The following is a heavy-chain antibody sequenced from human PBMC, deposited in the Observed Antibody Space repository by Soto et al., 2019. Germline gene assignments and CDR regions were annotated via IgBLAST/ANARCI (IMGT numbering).Heavy chain of an antibody. CDR3: ARSVFP. Sequence: TLSLTCTVSGGSISSGGYYWNWIRQHPGKGLEWIGYIYYIGSTYYNPSLKSRVTISLDTSKNQFSLKLSTVTAADTAVYYCARSVFPWGQGTLVTVSS. CDR1: GGSISSGGYY. CDR2: IYYIGST. J-gene: IGHJ5*02. V-gene: IGHV4-31*03.